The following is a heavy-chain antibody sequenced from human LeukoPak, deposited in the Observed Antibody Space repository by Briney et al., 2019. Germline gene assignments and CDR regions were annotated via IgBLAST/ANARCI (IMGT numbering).Heavy chain of an antibody. J-gene: IGHJ4*02. CDR2: ISRNGGRT. D-gene: IGHD5-12*01. Sequence: PGGSDRLSCAPSVFTLISYVMSWVRQAPGKGVEWVSGISRNGGRTYYADSAKGRFTISRDNSKNTLYLQMNSLRAEDTAVYYCAKETGYSGYDYGDYWGQGTLVTVS. CDR1: VFTLISYV. V-gene: IGHV3-23*01. CDR3: AKETGYSGYDYGDY.